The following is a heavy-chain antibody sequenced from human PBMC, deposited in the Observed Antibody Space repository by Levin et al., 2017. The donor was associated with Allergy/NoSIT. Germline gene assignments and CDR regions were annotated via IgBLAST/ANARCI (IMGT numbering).Heavy chain of an antibody. CDR3: AKEYSASSSDYF. CDR2: VSGSGGA. D-gene: IGHD1-26*01. J-gene: IGHJ4*02. CDR1: GLSTSTYA. V-gene: IGHV3-23*01. Sequence: PGGSLRLSCAVSGLSTSTYAMSWVRQAPGKGLEWVSGVSGSGGAYYADSVKGRFTVSRDNSKNMLYLQMNSLRGDDTAVYYCAKEYSASSSDYFWGQGTLVTVSS.